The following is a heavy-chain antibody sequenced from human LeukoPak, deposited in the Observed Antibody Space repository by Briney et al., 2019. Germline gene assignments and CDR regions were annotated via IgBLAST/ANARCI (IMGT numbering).Heavy chain of an antibody. CDR1: GFTFSSYE. V-gene: IGHV3-48*03. J-gene: IGHJ3*02. D-gene: IGHD3-16*01. CDR3: GASRQYVGAFDI. Sequence: GGSLRLSCAASGFTFSSYELYWVRQASGKGLEWISYISSSSTIIKYADSVRGRFTISRDDARESLYLQMSSLRADDTAIYYCGASRQYVGAFDIWGQGTLVTVSS. CDR2: ISSSSTII.